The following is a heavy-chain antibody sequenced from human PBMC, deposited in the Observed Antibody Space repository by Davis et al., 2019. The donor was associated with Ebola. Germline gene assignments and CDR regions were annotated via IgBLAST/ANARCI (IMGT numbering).Heavy chain of an antibody. CDR1: DFIVSDKY. CDR2: IYRDERI. J-gene: IGHJ2*01. CDR3: ARHVYGDFWYFDL. Sequence: GGSLRLSCAASDFIVSDKYMSWVRQAPGKGPEWVSVIYRDERIYYANSVGGRFTISRDNSKNTVYLQMDSLRVEDTAMYYCARHVYGDFWYFDLWGRGTRVTVSS. D-gene: IGHD4-17*01. V-gene: IGHV3-53*01.